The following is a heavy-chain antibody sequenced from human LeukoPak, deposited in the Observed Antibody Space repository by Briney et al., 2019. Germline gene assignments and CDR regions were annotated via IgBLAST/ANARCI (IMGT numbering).Heavy chain of an antibody. J-gene: IGHJ3*02. V-gene: IGHV1-69*01. D-gene: IGHD3-22*01. Sequence: SVKVSCKASGSSFTFTSHAISWVRQAPGQGLEWMGELIPIYGSANYAQKFQGRLTITSDESTRTVYMELSSLRPEDSAVHYCAGFFYDNSGDAFDIWGQGTMVTVSS. CDR3: AGFFYDNSGDAFDI. CDR1: GSSFTFTSHA. CDR2: LIPIYGSA.